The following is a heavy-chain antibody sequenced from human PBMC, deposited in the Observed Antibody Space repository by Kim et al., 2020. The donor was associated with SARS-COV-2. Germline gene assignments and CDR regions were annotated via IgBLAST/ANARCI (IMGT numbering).Heavy chain of an antibody. CDR1: GYTLTELS. CDR3: AIGPLGATSYYYYMDV. Sequence: ASVKVSCKVSGYTLTELSMHWVRQAPGKGLEWMGGFDPEDGETIYAQKFQGRVTMTEDTSTDTAYMELNSLRFEDTAVYYCAIGPLGATSYYYYMDVWGKGTTVTVSS. CDR2: FDPEDGET. J-gene: IGHJ6*03. D-gene: IGHD1-26*01. V-gene: IGHV1-24*01.